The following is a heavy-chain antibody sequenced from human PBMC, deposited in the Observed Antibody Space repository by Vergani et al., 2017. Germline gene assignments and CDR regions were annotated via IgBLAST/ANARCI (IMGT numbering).Heavy chain of an antibody. Sequence: QITLKESGTTLVKPTQTLTLTCTFSGFSLSTSGVGVGWIRQPPGKALEWLALIYWNDDKRYSPSLKRRLTITKDTSKNQVVLTMTNMDPVDTATYYCAHSRGAYYDSSGYYWYNWFDPWGQGTLVTVSS. D-gene: IGHD3-22*01. CDR1: GFSLSTSGVG. J-gene: IGHJ5*02. CDR3: AHSRGAYYDSSGYYWYNWFDP. V-gene: IGHV2-5*01. CDR2: IYWNDDK.